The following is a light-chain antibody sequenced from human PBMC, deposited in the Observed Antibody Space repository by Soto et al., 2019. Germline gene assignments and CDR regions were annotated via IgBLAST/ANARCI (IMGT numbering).Light chain of an antibody. V-gene: IGLV2-8*01. CDR2: EIS. CDR1: SSDVGGYNY. J-gene: IGLJ2*01. CDR3: CSYAGSNNLV. Sequence: QSALTQPPSASGSPGQSVTISCTGTSSDVGGYNYVSWYQQHPGKSPKLMIYEISKRPSGVPDRFSGSKSGNTASLTVSGLPAEDAADYYRCSYAGSNNLVFGGGTKLTVL.